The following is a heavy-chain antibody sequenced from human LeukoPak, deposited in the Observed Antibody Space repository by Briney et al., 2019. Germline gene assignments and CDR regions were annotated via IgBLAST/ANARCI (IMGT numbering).Heavy chain of an antibody. CDR2: ISTSSRST. V-gene: IGHV3-48*01. Sequence: GGSLRLSCTASGFTFSGFSMRWVRQAPGKGLERLSYISTSSRSTYYADSVKGRFTISRDNAKNTLFLDMHSLRPGDSAVYYCARSAVRGVACDYWGQGTLLTVSS. CDR3: ARSAVRGVACDY. J-gene: IGHJ4*02. CDR1: GFTFSGFS. D-gene: IGHD3-10*01.